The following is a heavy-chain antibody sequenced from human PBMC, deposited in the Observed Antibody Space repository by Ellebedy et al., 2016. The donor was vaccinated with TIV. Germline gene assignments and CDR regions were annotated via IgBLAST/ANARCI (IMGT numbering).Heavy chain of an antibody. CDR1: GGSISSSSYS. J-gene: IGHJ4*02. CDR3: ARESPFQIVD. D-gene: IGHD2-15*01. V-gene: IGHV4-30-2*01. Sequence: MPSETLSLTCTVSGGSISSSSYSWSWIRQPPGKGLEWIGYIYHSGSTYYNPSLKSRVTISVDRSKNQFSLRLSSVTAADTAVYYCARESPFQIVDWGQGTLVTVSS. CDR2: IYHSGST.